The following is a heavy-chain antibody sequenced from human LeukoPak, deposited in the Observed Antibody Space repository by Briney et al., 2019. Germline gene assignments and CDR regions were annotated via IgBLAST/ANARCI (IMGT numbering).Heavy chain of an antibody. J-gene: IGHJ4*02. CDR1: GFTFSTYW. Sequence: GGFLRLSCAASGFTFSTYWMNWVRQAPGKGPEWVANIKPDGSEKFYVDSVKSRFTVSRDNAKNLLYLQMNSLRAEDTALYYCARGASYWGQGTLVTVSS. CDR3: ARGASY. CDR2: IKPDGSEK. V-gene: IGHV3-7*04.